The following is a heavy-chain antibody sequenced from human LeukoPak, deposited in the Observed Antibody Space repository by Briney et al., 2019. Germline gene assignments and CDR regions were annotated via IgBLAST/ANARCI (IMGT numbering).Heavy chain of an antibody. J-gene: IGHJ5*02. Sequence: GGSLRLSCAASGFTFSSYWMHWVRQAPGKGLVWVSRINSDGSSTSYADSVKGRFTISRDNAKNTLYLQINSLRAEDTAVYYCARQRSSSWYNWFDPWGQGTLVTVSS. V-gene: IGHV3-74*01. CDR2: INSDGSST. D-gene: IGHD6-13*01. CDR3: ARQRSSSWYNWFDP. CDR1: GFTFSSYW.